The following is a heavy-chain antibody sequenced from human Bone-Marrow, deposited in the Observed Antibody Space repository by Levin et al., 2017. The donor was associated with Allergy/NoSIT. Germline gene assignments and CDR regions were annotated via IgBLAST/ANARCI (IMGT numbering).Heavy chain of an antibody. CDR2: IWYDGSNK. Sequence: PGGSLRLSCAASGFTFSSYGMHWVRQAPGKGLEWVAVIWYDGSNKYYADSVKGRFTISRDNSKNTLYLQMNSLRAEDTAVYYCARGFGGLPRDGMDVWGQGTTVTVSS. D-gene: IGHD3-10*01. V-gene: IGHV3-33*01. J-gene: IGHJ6*02. CDR3: ARGFGGLPRDGMDV. CDR1: GFTFSSYG.